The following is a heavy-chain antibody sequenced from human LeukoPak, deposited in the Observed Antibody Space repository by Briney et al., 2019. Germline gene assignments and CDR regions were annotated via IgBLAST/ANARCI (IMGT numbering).Heavy chain of an antibody. CDR3: ARDRIKSGSYYSDY. J-gene: IGHJ4*02. CDR2: ISGRSSTI. D-gene: IGHD1-26*01. V-gene: IGHV3-48*01. Sequence: GGSLRLSCAASAFTFSDYSMNWVRQAPGKGLEWVSYISGRSSTIYYADSVKGRFTISRDNAKNSMYLQMNSLRAEDTAVYYCARDRIKSGSYYSDYWGQGTLVTVCS. CDR1: AFTFSDYS.